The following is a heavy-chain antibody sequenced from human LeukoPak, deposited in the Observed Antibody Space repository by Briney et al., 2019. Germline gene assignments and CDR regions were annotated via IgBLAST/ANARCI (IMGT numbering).Heavy chain of an antibody. CDR3: ARISRQRLLHDFDY. CDR1: GFTFTAYG. D-gene: IGHD2-21*02. CDR2: ISAYNGNT. J-gene: IGHJ4*02. Sequence: EASVKVSCKTSGFTFTAYGFSWVRQAPEQGLEWMGWISAYNGNTNYAQKFQGRVTMTTDISTSTAYMDLGSLRSDDTAVYYCARISRQRLLHDFDYWGQGTLVTVSS. V-gene: IGHV1-18*01.